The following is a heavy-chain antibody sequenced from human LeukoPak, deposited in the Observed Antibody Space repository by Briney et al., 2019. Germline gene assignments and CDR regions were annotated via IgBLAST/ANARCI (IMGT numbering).Heavy chain of an antibody. D-gene: IGHD2/OR15-2a*01. V-gene: IGHV4-34*01. J-gene: IGHJ4*02. Sequence: SETLSLTCAVYGGSFSSYYWTWIRQPPGKGLEWLGEINHSGSTNYNPSLKSRVTISVDTSKNQFSLKLSSVTAADTAVYYCANWSDNRDYWGQGTLVTVPS. CDR2: INHSGST. CDR1: GGSFSSYY. CDR3: ANWSDNRDY.